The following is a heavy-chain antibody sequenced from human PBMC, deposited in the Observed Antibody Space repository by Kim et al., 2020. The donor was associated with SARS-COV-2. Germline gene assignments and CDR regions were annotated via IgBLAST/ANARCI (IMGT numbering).Heavy chain of an antibody. J-gene: IGHJ5*02. V-gene: IGHV1-69*13. CDR2: IIPILGTA. Sequence: SVKVSCKASGGTFSSYAISWVRQAPGQGLEWMGGIIPILGTANYAQKFQGRVTITADESTSTAYMELSSLRSEDTAVYYCARVPSVNTVTTNPPFFWFDPRGQGTLVTVSS. CDR1: GGTFSSYA. CDR3: ARVPSVNTVTTNPPFFWFDP. D-gene: IGHD4-4*01.